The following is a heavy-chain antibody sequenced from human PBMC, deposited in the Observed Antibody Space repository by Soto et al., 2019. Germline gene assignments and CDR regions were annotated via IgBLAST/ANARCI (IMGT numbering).Heavy chain of an antibody. CDR3: AKGAGRSWHWYFDP. V-gene: IGHV3-30*18. D-gene: IGHD6-13*01. CDR1: GFTFRGYV. J-gene: IGHJ2*01. Sequence: QVQLVESGGGVVQPGGSLRLSCAASGFTFRGYVTHWVRQAPGKGLEWVAVISEDGSDKYYAGSAQGRFTISRDDSRNTLYLQMNSLRTDDTSVYYCAKGAGRSWHWYFDPWGRGTLVTVSS. CDR2: ISEDGSDK.